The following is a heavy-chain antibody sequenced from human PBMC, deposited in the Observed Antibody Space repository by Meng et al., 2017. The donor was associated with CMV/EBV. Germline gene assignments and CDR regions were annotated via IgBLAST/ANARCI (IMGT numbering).Heavy chain of an antibody. CDR1: FTGSF. D-gene: IGHD2-2*01. Sequence: FTGSFEAMVRKATGQGLEWMGWSKPNRGGTNYAQKGQGRDTMTSETCISTAYMELSRLRSDGTAVYYGAGGGGIVVPAAYARGGFDHWGQGTLVTVSS. V-gene: IGHV1-2*02. CDR2: SKPNRGGT. J-gene: IGHJ5*02. CDR3: AGGGGIVVPAAYARGGFDH.